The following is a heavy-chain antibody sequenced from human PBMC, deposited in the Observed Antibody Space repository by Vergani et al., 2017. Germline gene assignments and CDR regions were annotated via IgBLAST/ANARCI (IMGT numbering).Heavy chain of an antibody. D-gene: IGHD5-18*01. J-gene: IGHJ4*02. CDR3: AGAVVTAMAFDY. CDR1: EFSFSNYG. V-gene: IGHV3-33*01. Sequence: VQLVESGGGLVQPGGSLRLSCVASEFSFSNYGMHWVRQAPGKGLEWVAGIWYDGSIKYYADSVKGRFTVSRDNSKNTLYLQMNSLRAEDTALYYCAGAVVTAMAFDYWGQGTPVTVS. CDR2: IWYDGSIK.